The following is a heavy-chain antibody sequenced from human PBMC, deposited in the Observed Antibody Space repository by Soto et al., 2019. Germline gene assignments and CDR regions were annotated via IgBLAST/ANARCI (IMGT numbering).Heavy chain of an antibody. CDR2: INSDGSST. V-gene: IGHV3-74*01. CDR3: ARSKNWNDYYYYYGMDV. CDR1: GFTFSSYW. D-gene: IGHD1-1*01. Sequence: GGSLRLSCAASGFTFSSYWMHWVRQVPGKGLVWVSRINSDGSSTSYADSVKGRFTISRDNAKNTLYLQMNSLRAEDTAIYYCARSKNWNDYYYYYGMDVWGQGTTVTVSS. J-gene: IGHJ6*02.